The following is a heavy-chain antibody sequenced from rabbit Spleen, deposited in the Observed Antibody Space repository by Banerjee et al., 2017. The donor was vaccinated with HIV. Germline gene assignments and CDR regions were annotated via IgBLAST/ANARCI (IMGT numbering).Heavy chain of an antibody. CDR2: IYVDSSGNT. V-gene: IGHV1S45*01. CDR3: ARGVYGGYGYGFTRLDL. CDR1: GIDFSSYYY. Sequence: QEQLVESGGGLVQPEGSLTLTCTASGIDFSSYYYIYWVRQAPGKGLEWIACIYVDSSGNTYYASWAKGRFTISKTSSTTVTLQMTSLTAADTATYFCARGVYGGYGYGFTRLDLWGQGTLVTVS. D-gene: IGHD6-1*01. J-gene: IGHJ3*01.